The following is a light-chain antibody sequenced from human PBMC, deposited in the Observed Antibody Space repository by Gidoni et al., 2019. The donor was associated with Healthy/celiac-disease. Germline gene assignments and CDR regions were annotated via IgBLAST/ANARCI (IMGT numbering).Light chain of an antibody. CDR2: GAA. Sequence: EIVLTQSPGTLSLSTGERATLSCRASQSVSSSYLTWYQQQPGQAPRLLIYGAASRATGIPDRFSGSGSGTDFTLTISRLEPEDFAVYYCQQYGSSPLTFXPXTKVDIK. V-gene: IGKV3-20*01. J-gene: IGKJ3*01. CDR1: QSVSSSY. CDR3: QQYGSSPLT.